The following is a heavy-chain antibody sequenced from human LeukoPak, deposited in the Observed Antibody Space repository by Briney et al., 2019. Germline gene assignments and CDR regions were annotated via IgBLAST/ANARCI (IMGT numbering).Heavy chain of an antibody. CDR3: ARGDAGATTTGYYYFYMDV. J-gene: IGHJ6*03. Sequence: SETLSLTCAVYGGSFSGYYWSWIRQPPGKGLEWLGEINHSGSTNYNPSLKSRVTISVDTSKDQFSLKLTSVTAADTAVYYCARGDAGATTTGYYYFYMDVWAKGTTVTGSS. CDR1: GGSFSGYY. CDR2: INHSGST. V-gene: IGHV4-34*01. D-gene: IGHD1-26*01.